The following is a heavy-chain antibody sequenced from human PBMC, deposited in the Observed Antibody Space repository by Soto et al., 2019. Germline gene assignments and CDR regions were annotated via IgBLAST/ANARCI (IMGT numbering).Heavy chain of an antibody. J-gene: IGHJ4*02. CDR3: ARDPSRRIVGATHFDY. Sequence: GGSLRLSCAASGFTFSSYAMHWVRQAPGKGLEWVAVISYDGSNKYYADSVKGRFTISRDNSKNTLYLQMNSLRAEDTAVYYCARDPSRRIVGATHFDYWGQGTLVTVSS. CDR2: ISYDGSNK. CDR1: GFTFSSYA. D-gene: IGHD1-26*01. V-gene: IGHV3-30-3*01.